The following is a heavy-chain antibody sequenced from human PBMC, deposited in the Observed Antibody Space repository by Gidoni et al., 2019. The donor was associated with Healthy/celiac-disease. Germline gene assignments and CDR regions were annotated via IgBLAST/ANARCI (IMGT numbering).Heavy chain of an antibody. J-gene: IGHJ6*02. CDR1: GFTFSSYG. D-gene: IGHD5-12*01. Sequence: QVQLVESGGGVVQPGRSLRLSCAASGFTFSSYGMHWVRQAPGKGLEWVAVIWYDGSNKYYADSVKGRFTISRDNSKNTLYLQMNSLRAEDTAVYYCASSGYDLDYYYGMDVWGQGTTVTVSS. CDR2: IWYDGSNK. CDR3: ASSGYDLDYYYGMDV. V-gene: IGHV3-33*01.